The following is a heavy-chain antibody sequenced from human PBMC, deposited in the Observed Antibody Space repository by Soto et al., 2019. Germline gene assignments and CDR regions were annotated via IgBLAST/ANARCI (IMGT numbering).Heavy chain of an antibody. CDR3: ARDRYSSGWYWCWFDP. D-gene: IGHD6-19*01. Sequence: QVQLQESGPGLVKPSQTLSLTCTVSGGSISSGGYYWTWIRQHPGKGLEWIGYIYYSGSTYYNPSLKSRVTISVDTSKHQFSLKLSSVTAADTAVYYCARDRYSSGWYWCWFDPWGQGTLVTVSS. CDR2: IYYSGST. J-gene: IGHJ5*02. V-gene: IGHV4-31*03. CDR1: GGSISSGGYY.